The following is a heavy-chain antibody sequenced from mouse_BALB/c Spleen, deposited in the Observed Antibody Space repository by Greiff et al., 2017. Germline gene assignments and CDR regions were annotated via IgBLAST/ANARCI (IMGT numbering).Heavy chain of an antibody. D-gene: IGHD1-1*01. V-gene: IGHV3-6*02. Sequence: EVQLQQSGPGLVKPSQSLSLTCSVTGYSITSGYYWNWIRQFPGNKLEWMGYISYDGSNNYNPSLKNRISITRDTSKNQFFLKLNSVTTEDTATYYCARGDYGSSSYWYFDVWGAGTTVTVSS. CDR2: ISYDGSN. CDR3: ARGDYGSSSYWYFDV. CDR1: GYSITSGYY. J-gene: IGHJ1*01.